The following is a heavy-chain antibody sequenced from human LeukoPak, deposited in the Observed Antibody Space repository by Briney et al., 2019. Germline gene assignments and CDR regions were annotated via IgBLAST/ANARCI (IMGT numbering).Heavy chain of an antibody. J-gene: IGHJ4*02. D-gene: IGHD3-22*01. Sequence: PGGSLRLSCAASGFTFDDYAMNWVRQAPGKGLEWVSLISWDGGSTYYADSVKGRFTISRDNSKNSLYLQMNSLRTEDTALYYCAKGSGYYLDYWGQGTLVTVSS. CDR1: GFTFDDYA. CDR2: ISWDGGST. V-gene: IGHV3-43*01. CDR3: AKGSGYYLDY.